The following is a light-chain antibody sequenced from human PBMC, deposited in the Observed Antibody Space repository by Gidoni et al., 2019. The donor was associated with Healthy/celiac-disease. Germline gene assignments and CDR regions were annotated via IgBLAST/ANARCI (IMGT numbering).Light chain of an antibody. J-gene: IGLJ1*01. Sequence: QSALTQPASVSGSPGQSITISCTGTSIDVGGYNYVSWYQQHPGKAPKLMIYEVSNRHSGVSNRFSGSKSGNTASLTISGLQAEDEADYYCSSYTSSSTPYVFGTGTKVTVL. V-gene: IGLV2-14*01. CDR2: EVS. CDR1: SIDVGGYNY. CDR3: SSYTSSSTPYV.